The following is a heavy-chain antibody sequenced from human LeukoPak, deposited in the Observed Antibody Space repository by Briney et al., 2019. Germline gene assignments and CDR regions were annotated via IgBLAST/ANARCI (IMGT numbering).Heavy chain of an antibody. Sequence: GGSLTLSCAPSGFTFSSYSMNWVRHAPGKGLEWVSSISSSSSYIYYADSMKGRFTISRDNAKNSLYLQMNSLRAEDTAVYYCARHIATIAGAAVDYWGQGTLVSVCS. CDR3: ARHIATIAGAAVDY. CDR1: GFTFSSYS. D-gene: IGHD6-13*01. J-gene: IGHJ4*02. V-gene: IGHV3-21*01. CDR2: ISSSSSYI.